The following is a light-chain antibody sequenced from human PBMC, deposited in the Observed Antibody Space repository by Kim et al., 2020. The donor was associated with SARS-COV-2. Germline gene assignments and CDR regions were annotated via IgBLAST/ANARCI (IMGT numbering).Light chain of an antibody. J-gene: IGLJ3*02. CDR2: EDN. Sequence: GKTVNPPRTGRGARIASNYVQWYQKRPGSAPTTVIYEDNQSPSGVPDRFSGSIDSSSNSASLTISGLKTEDEADYYCQSYDSSNWVFGGGTQLTVL. V-gene: IGLV6-57*02. CDR1: GARIASNY. CDR3: QSYDSSNWV.